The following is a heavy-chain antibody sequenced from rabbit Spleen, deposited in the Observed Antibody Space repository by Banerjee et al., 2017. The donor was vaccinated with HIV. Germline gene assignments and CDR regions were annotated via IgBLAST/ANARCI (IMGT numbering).Heavy chain of an antibody. CDR3: ARDERDAAHGGYGYGGFDL. CDR2: IDSGSSGFT. Sequence: QSLEESGGDLVKPGASLTLTCTASGVSFSANSYICWVRQAPGKGLEWIVCIDSGSSGFTYFASWAKGRFTISKTSSTTVTLQMTSLTAADTATYFCARDERDAAHGGYGYGGFDLWGPGTLVTVS. D-gene: IGHD6-1*01. J-gene: IGHJ4*01. CDR1: GVSFSANSY. V-gene: IGHV1S40*01.